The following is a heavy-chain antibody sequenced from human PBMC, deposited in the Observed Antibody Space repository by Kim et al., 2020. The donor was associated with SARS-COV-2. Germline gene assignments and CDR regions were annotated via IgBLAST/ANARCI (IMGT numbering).Heavy chain of an antibody. Sequence: GGSLRLSCAASGFTFSDYYMSWIRQAPGKGLEWVSYISSSGSTIYYADSVKGRFTISRDNAKNSLYLQMNSLRAEDTAVYYCARDPVRAWGAGARPDWFDPWGQGTLVTVSS. J-gene: IGHJ5*02. CDR2: ISSSGSTI. V-gene: IGHV3-11*01. CDR3: ARDPVRAWGAGARPDWFDP. D-gene: IGHD1-26*01. CDR1: GFTFSDYY.